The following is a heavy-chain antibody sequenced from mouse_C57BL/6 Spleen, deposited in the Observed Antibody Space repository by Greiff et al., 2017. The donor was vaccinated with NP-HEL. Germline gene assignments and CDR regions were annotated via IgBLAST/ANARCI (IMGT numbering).Heavy chain of an antibody. Sequence: QVQLQQPGAELVRPGSSVKLSCKASGYTFTSYWMHWVKQRPIQGLEWIGNIDPSDSETHYNQKFQDKATLTVDKSSSTAYMQLSSLTSDDSAVYYCASRDYGSSFFDYWGQGTTLTVSS. CDR1: GYTFTSYW. CDR3: ASRDYGSSFFDY. J-gene: IGHJ2*01. D-gene: IGHD1-1*01. CDR2: IDPSDSET. V-gene: IGHV1-52*01.